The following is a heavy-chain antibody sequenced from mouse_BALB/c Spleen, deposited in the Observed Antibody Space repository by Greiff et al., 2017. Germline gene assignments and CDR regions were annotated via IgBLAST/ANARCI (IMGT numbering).Heavy chain of an antibody. Sequence: QVQLQQSGAELVRPGTSVKVSCKASGYAFTNYLIEWVKQRPGQGLEWIGVINPGSGNTYYNEKFTGKATLTADKSSSTAYMQHSSLTSEDSAVYFCARWAYGNYSYYFDYWGQGTTLTVSS. D-gene: IGHD2-10*02. J-gene: IGHJ2*01. CDR1: GYAFTNYL. V-gene: IGHV1-54*01. CDR3: ARWAYGNYSYYFDY. CDR2: INPGSGNT.